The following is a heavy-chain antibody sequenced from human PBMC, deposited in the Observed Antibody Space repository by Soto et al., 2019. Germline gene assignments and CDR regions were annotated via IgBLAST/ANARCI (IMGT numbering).Heavy chain of an antibody. Sequence: SETLSLTCTVSGGSISSSSYYWGWIRQPPGKGLEWIGSIYYSGSTYYNPSLKSRVTISVDTSKNQFSLKLSSVTAADTAVYYCARWKLLWFGEKFCGFDPWGQGTLVTVSS. CDR3: ARWKLLWFGEKFCGFDP. J-gene: IGHJ5*02. D-gene: IGHD3-10*01. V-gene: IGHV4-39*01. CDR1: GGSISSSSYY. CDR2: IYYSGST.